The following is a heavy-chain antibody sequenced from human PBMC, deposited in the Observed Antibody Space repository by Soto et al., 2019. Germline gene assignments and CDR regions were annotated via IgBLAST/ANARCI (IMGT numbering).Heavy chain of an antibody. CDR1: GFTFSSYG. J-gene: IGHJ4*02. CDR3: AKPQLYEGSGWYYFDY. Sequence: QVQLVESGGGVVQPGRSLRLSCAASGFTFSSYGMHWVRQAPGKGLEWVAVISYDGSNKYYADSVKGRFTISRDNSKNTLYLQMNSLRAEDTAVYYCAKPQLYEGSGWYYFDYWGQGTLVTVSS. D-gene: IGHD6-19*01. CDR2: ISYDGSNK. V-gene: IGHV3-30*18.